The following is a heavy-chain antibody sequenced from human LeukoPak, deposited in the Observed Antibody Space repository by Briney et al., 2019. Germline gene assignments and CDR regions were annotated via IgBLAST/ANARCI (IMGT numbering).Heavy chain of an antibody. CDR1: GFTFSSYG. J-gene: IGHJ5*02. V-gene: IGHV3-23*01. Sequence: GGSLRLSCAASGFTFSSYGMSWVRQAPGKGLGWVSAISGSGGSTYYADSGKGRFSITRDNPKNTLYLQMNSLRAEDTAVYYCAKEGGIRLKHCSSTSCYTSWFDPWGQGTLVTVSS. D-gene: IGHD2-2*02. CDR3: AKEGGIRLKHCSSTSCYTSWFDP. CDR2: ISGSGGST.